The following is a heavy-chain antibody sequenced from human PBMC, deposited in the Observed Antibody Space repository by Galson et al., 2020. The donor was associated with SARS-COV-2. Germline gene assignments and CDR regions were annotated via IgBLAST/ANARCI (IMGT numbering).Heavy chain of an antibody. Sequence: SETLCLTCAVYVGSFSDYYWTWIRQPPGKGLEWIGEISHSGSTNYNPSLKSRVTISVDTSKNQFSLRLTSVTAADTAVYYCARRADSSSWFGFDYWGQGTLVTVSS. CDR2: ISHSGST. D-gene: IGHD6-13*01. CDR1: VGSFSDYY. V-gene: IGHV4-34*01. CDR3: ARRADSSSWFGFDY. J-gene: IGHJ4*02.